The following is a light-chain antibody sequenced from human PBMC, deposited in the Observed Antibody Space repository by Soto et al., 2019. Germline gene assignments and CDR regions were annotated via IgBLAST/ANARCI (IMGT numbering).Light chain of an antibody. Sequence: QSVLTQPPSVSGAPGQRVSISCTGSTCNIGASYVVPWYQHLPGTAPKLLIYGDNNRPSGVPDRFSGSKSGNSASLAISRLQDDDEDDDYCGSWYGIISAYVFGTGTKVTVL. CDR1: TCNIGASYV. CDR2: GDN. J-gene: IGLJ1*01. V-gene: IGLV1-40*01. CDR3: GSWYGIISAYV.